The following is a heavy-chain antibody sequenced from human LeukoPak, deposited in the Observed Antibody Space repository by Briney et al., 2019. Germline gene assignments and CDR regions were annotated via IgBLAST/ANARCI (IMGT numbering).Heavy chain of an antibody. Sequence: GSLRLSCVASGFTFSSYHMHWVRQAPGKGLEWVAFIQYDGGNTYYADSVKGRFTISRDNSKSTLYLQMNDLRAEDTAVFYCTKDSHAFDIWGQGTMVTVSS. CDR2: IQYDGGNT. V-gene: IGHV3-30*02. CDR1: GFTFSSYH. J-gene: IGHJ3*02. CDR3: TKDSHAFDI.